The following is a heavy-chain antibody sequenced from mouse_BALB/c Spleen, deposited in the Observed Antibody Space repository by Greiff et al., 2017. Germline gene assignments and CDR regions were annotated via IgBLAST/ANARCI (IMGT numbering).Heavy chain of an antibody. CDR3: ARVHYYGYEGAMDY. D-gene: IGHD1-2*01. V-gene: IGHV3-6*02. CDR2: ISYDGSN. CDR1: GYSITSGYY. J-gene: IGHJ4*01. Sequence: EVKLEESGPGLVKPSQSLSLTCSVTGYSITSGYYWNWIRQFPGNKLEWMGYISYDGSNNYNPSLKNRISITRDTSKNQFFLKLNSVTTEDTATYYCARVHYYGYEGAMDYWGQGTSVTVSS.